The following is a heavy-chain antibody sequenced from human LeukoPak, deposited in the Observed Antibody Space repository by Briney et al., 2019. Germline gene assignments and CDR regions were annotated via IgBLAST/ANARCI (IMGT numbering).Heavy chain of an antibody. V-gene: IGHV1-69*04. Sequence: SVKVSCKASGGTFSSYAISWVRQAPGQGLEWMGRTIPILGIANYAQKFQGRVTITADKSTSTAYMELSSLRSEDTAVYYCARDSLAAAASDYWGQGTLVTVSS. CDR1: GGTFSSYA. CDR2: TIPILGIA. J-gene: IGHJ4*02. CDR3: ARDSLAAAASDY. D-gene: IGHD6-13*01.